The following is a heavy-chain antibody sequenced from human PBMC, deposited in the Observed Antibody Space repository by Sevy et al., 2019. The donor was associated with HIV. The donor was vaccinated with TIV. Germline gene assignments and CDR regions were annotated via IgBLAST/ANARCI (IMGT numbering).Heavy chain of an antibody. CDR2: ISSDSSRI. CDR3: AREGGYTDQGMDV. CDR1: GFTFSNYD. J-gene: IGHJ6*02. D-gene: IGHD5-12*01. V-gene: IGHV3-48*01. Sequence: GGSLRLSCAASGFTFSNYDMNWVRQAPGKGVEGVAYISSDSSRIYYADSVKGRLTISRDNAKNSLYVQMNRLRAEDTAVYYCAREGGYTDQGMDVWGQGTTVTVSS.